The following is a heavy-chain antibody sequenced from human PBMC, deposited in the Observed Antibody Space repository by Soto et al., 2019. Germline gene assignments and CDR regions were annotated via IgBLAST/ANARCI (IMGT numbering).Heavy chain of an antibody. J-gene: IGHJ3*02. Sequence: QVQLQESGPGLVKPSGTLSLTCAVSGDSIRSSRWWNWVRQPPGKGLEWIGEIYHSGSINYNPSLKGRVTISVDKSNNQFSLKLSSVTAADTALYYCATTPAGSGSYYNVQNFLHIWGQGTMVTVSS. CDR2: IYHSGSI. V-gene: IGHV4-4*02. D-gene: IGHD3-10*01. CDR3: ATTPAGSGSYYNVQNFLHI. CDR1: GDSIRSSRW.